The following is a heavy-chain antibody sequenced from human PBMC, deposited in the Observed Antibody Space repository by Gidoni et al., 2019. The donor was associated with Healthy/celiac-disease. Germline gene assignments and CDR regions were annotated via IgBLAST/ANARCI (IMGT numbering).Heavy chain of an antibody. J-gene: IGHJ4*02. CDR3: ARDSESSYYDSRGYFF. CDR2: ISSSSRYI. Sequence: EVQLVESGGGLLKPGVSLSLSCAASGFPFRSYSMNWVSQAPGKGLEWVASISSSSRYIYDADSVKGRFTIARDNAKNSLYLQMNSLRAEDTAGYYCARDSESSYYDSRGYFFWGQGTLVTVSS. D-gene: IGHD3-22*01. V-gene: IGHV3-21*01. CDR1: GFPFRSYS.